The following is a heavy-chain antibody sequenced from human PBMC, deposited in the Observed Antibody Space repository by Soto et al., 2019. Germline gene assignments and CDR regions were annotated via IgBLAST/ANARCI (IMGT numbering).Heavy chain of an antibody. D-gene: IGHD3-10*01. J-gene: IGHJ4*02. CDR1: GFTFSSYS. CDR2: ISSSSSTI. CDR3: ARDGIRGVKAFDY. V-gene: IGHV3-48*01. Sequence: PGGSLRLSCAASGFTFSSYSMNWVRQAPGKGLEWVSYISSSSSTIYYADSVKGRFTISRDNAKNSLYLQMNSLRAEDTAVYYCARDGIRGVKAFDYWGQGTLVTVSS.